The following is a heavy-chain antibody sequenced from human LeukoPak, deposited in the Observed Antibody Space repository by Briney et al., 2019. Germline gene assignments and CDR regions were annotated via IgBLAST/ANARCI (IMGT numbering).Heavy chain of an antibody. D-gene: IGHD2/OR15-2a*01. CDR1: GFTFSRYS. CDR3: ARDNIWAFDI. Sequence: GGSLRLSCAASGFTFSRYSMNWVRKAPGRGLEWVSHIRSDGTITYADSVKGRFTISRDDAKTSVYLQLNSLRDEDTAIYYCARDNIWAFDIWGQGTMVTVSS. CDR2: IRSDGTI. J-gene: IGHJ3*02. V-gene: IGHV3-48*02.